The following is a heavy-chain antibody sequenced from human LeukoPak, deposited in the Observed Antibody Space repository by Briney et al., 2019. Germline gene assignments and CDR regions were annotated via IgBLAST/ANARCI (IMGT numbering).Heavy chain of an antibody. J-gene: IGHJ6*03. Sequence: SETLSLTCAVSGGSISSDYWSWIRQPPGKGLEWIGYISYSGSTNHNPSLKSRVTISVDTSKNQFSLKLTSVTAADTAVYYCARERVGAKGDYYYYYMDVWGKGTTVTVSS. V-gene: IGHV4-59*01. CDR2: ISYSGST. D-gene: IGHD1-26*01. CDR1: GGSISSDY. CDR3: ARERVGAKGDYYYYYMDV.